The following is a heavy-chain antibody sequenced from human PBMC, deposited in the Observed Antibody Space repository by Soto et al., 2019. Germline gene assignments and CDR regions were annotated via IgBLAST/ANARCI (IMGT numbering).Heavy chain of an antibody. Sequence: RPSVKVSCKASGYTFTGYYIHWVRQAPGEGLEWMGWINPTSGDIKYAQNFQGSVTMTRDTSISTAYMELIRLTSDDTAIYYCARAGRYYYGSSRYPDAFDTWGQGTMVTVSS. CDR2: INPTSGDI. CDR3: ARAGRYYYGSSRYPDAFDT. V-gene: IGHV1-2*04. J-gene: IGHJ3*02. CDR1: GYTFTGYY. D-gene: IGHD3-22*01.